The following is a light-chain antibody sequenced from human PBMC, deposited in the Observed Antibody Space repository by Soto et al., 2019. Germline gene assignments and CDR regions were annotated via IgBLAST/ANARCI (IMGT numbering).Light chain of an antibody. CDR1: KNDIGGYHY. J-gene: IGLJ1*01. Sequence: QSALTQPPSASGSPGQSVTISCTGTKNDIGGYHYVSWYQLLPGKAPKLILFEVSIRPSGVSYRFSGSKSGNTASLTISGLQAEDEADYFCSSYSISTAYLFGTGTKLTVL. CDR2: EVS. CDR3: SSYSISTAYL. V-gene: IGLV2-14*01.